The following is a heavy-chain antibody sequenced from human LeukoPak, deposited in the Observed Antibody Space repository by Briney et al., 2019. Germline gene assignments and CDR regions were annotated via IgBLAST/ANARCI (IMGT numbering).Heavy chain of an antibody. CDR2: IYYSGST. Sequence: SETLSLTCTVSGGSISTYYWRWIRQPPGKGLEWIGYIYYSGSTNSNPSLKSRVTISVDTSKNQFSLTLRSVTAADTAVYYCASGGYSYGKFDSWGQGTLVTVSS. CDR3: ASGGYSYGKFDS. V-gene: IGHV4-59*01. D-gene: IGHD5-18*01. CDR1: GGSISTYY. J-gene: IGHJ4*02.